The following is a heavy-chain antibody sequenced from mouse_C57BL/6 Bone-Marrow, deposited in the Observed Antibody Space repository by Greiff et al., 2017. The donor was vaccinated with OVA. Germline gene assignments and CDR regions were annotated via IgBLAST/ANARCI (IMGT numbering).Heavy chain of an antibody. CDR3: AREADGYAWFAY. CDR1: GYTFTSYW. V-gene: IGHV1-50*01. D-gene: IGHD2-2*01. CDR2: IDPSDSYT. Sequence: QVQLQQSGAELVKPGASVKLSCKASGYTFTSYWMQWVKQRPGQGLEWIGEIDPSDSYTNYNQKFKGKATLTVDTSSSTAYMQLSSLTSEDSAVYYCAREADGYAWFAYWGQGTLVTVSA. J-gene: IGHJ3*01.